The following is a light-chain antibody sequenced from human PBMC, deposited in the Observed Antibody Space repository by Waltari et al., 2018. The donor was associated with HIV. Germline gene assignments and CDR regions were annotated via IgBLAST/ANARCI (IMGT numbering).Light chain of an antibody. CDR1: TSHIGNST. CDR2: SNN. V-gene: IGLV1-44*01. Sequence: QSVLTQPPSASGTPGQRVTISCAGSTSHIGNSTVNWYQQLPGTAPKRHMMSNNQRPSGVPDRFTGSKAGTSASLAISGLQSEDEADYYCATWDDSLNGPVFGGGTKLTVL. J-gene: IGLJ2*01. CDR3: ATWDDSLNGPV.